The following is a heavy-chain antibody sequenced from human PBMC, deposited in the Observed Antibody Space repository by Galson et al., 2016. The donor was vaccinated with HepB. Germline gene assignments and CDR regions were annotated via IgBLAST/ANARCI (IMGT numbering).Heavy chain of an antibody. CDR1: GYNFPNSW. Sequence: QSGAEVKKPGESLKISCQGSGYNFPNSWIGWVRQMPGRGLEWMGIIYPADSDTRSTPSFEGQVTISTDKFINIAYLQWNTLKASDTAIYYCARLQGAGDYRVYWGQGTLVTVSS. D-gene: IGHD3-16*01. J-gene: IGHJ4*01. CDR3: ARLQGAGDYRVY. V-gene: IGHV5-51*01. CDR2: IYPADSDT.